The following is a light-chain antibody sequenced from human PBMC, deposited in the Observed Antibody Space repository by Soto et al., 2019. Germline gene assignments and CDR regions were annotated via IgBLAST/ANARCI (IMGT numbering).Light chain of an antibody. J-gene: IGLJ2*01. CDR3: SSYAGSNNLV. CDR1: SXDVGGYNY. CDR2: EVS. Sequence: QSVLTQPPSASGXPXQSVTISCTXTSXDVGGYNYVSWYQQHPGKAPKLMIYEVSKRPSGVPDRFSGSKSGNTASLTVSGLQAEDEADYYCSSYAGSNNLVFGGGTKLTVL. V-gene: IGLV2-8*01.